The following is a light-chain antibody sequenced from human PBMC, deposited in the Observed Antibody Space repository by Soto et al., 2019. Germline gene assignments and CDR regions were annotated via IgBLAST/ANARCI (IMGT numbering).Light chain of an antibody. CDR2: GAS. V-gene: IGKV3-20*01. Sequence: VLTQSPGTLSLSPGDRATLSCRASLSVTSDYLAWYQQKPGQAPRLLISGASSRATGIPDRFSGSGSGTDFTLTISRLEPEDFAVYYCQQYGSSPLTFGGGTKVEIK. CDR3: QQYGSSPLT. J-gene: IGKJ4*01. CDR1: LSVTSDY.